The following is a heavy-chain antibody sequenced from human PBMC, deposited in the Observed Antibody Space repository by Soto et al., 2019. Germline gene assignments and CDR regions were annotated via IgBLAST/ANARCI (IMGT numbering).Heavy chain of an antibody. CDR3: ARVQVVDVVVVVATGGWWSAL. D-gene: IGHD2-15*01. V-gene: IGHV1-69*01. Sequence: GLEWMGGIIPIFGTANYAQKFQGRVTITADESTSTAYMELSSLRSEDTAVYYCARVQVVDVVVVVATGGWWSALWGNGTLVTVSS. CDR2: IIPIFGTA. J-gene: IGHJ5*02.